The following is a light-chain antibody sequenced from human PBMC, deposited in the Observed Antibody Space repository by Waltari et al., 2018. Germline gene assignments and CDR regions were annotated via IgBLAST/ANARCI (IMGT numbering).Light chain of an antibody. CDR3: CSYAGSSTSWV. J-gene: IGLJ3*02. CDR2: EVR. CDR1: NSDVGSYTL. V-gene: IGLV2-23*02. Sequence: QSALTQPASVSGSPGQSITISCTGTNSDVGSYTLVSWCQHHPGKAPKLMIYEVRKRPSGVSNRFSGSKSGNTASLTISGLQAEDEADYYCCSYAGSSTSWVFGGGTKLTVL.